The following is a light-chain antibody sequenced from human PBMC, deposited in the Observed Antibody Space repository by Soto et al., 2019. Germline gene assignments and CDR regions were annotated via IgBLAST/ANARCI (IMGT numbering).Light chain of an antibody. V-gene: IGKV3-11*01. CDR1: QSVSSY. J-gene: IGKJ2*01. CDR2: DAS. Sequence: EIVLTQSPATLSLSPGERATLSCRASQSVSSYLAWYQQKPGQAPRLLIYDASNRATGIPARFSGSGSGTDFTLTISSLEPEDFAVYYCQQSRNWPPYTFGQGTKLDIK. CDR3: QQSRNWPPYT.